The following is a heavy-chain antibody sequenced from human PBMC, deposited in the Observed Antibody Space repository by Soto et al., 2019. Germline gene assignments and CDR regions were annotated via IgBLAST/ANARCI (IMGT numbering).Heavy chain of an antibody. Sequence: GESLKISCKGSGYSFTSYWIGWVRQMPGKGLEWMGIIYPGDSDTSNSPSFQGKVTISADKSISTAYLQWTSLKASDTAMYYCARESGQQLVRSDYYYYMDVWGKGTTVTVSS. V-gene: IGHV5-51*01. CDR1: GYSFTSYW. D-gene: IGHD6-13*01. J-gene: IGHJ6*03. CDR3: ARESGQQLVRSDYYYYMDV. CDR2: IYPGDSDT.